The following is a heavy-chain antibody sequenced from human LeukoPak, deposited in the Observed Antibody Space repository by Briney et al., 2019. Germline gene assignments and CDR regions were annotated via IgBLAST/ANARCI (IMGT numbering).Heavy chain of an antibody. CDR3: ARDKNGVFDI. D-gene: IGHD3-3*01. CDR2: ISSGSTYI. V-gene: IGHV3-11*04. J-gene: IGHJ3*02. Sequence: GGSLRLSCAAPGFTFSDSYMSWIRQVPGKGLEWVSSISSGSTYIYNADSVQGRFTISRDNAKNSLFLLVNSLRAEDTAVYYCARDKNGVFDIWGQGTMVTVSS. CDR1: GFTFSDSY.